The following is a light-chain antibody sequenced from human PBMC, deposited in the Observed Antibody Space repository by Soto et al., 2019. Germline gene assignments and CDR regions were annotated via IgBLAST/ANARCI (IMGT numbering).Light chain of an antibody. CDR2: GAS. Sequence: EIVLTQSPATLSLSPGERATLSCRASRNVSNYLAWYQHKPGQAPRLLIYGASSRATGIPDRFSGSGSGTDFTLTISRLEPEDFAVYYCHQCYSSRTFGQGTKVEIK. J-gene: IGKJ1*01. V-gene: IGKV3-20*01. CDR3: HQCYSSRT. CDR1: RNVSNY.